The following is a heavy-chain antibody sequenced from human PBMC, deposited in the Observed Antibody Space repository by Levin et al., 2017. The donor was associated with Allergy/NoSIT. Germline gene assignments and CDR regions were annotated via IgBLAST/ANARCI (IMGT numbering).Heavy chain of an antibody. V-gene: IGHV4-59*01. Sequence: SETLSLTCTVSGGSISTYYWTWIRQPPGKGLEWIGYIYYNGITDYNPSLKSRVTISVDTSKNQFSLKLSSVTAADTAVYYCARAYYYDSNTYYSPGLSYFAYWGQGTLVTVSS. CDR1: GGSISTYY. J-gene: IGHJ4*02. CDR3: ARAYYYDSNTYYSPGLSYFAY. CDR2: IYYNGIT. D-gene: IGHD3-22*01.